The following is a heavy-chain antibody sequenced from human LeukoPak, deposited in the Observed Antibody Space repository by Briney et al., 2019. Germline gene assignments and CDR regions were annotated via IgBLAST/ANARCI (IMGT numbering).Heavy chain of an antibody. CDR2: INPNSGGP. J-gene: IGHJ6*03. D-gene: IGHD6-6*01. CDR1: GYTFTGYY. Sequence: ASVKVSCKASGYTFTGYYMHRVRQAPGQGLEGMGWINPNSGGPNYAQKFQGRVTMTRDTSISTAYMELSRVRSDDTAVYYCARGVSILGYYYYMDVWGKGTTVTVSS. CDR3: ARGVSILGYYYYMDV. V-gene: IGHV1-2*02.